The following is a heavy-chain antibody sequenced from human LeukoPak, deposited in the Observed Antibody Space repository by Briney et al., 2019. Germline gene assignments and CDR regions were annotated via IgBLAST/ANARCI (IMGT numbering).Heavy chain of an antibody. CDR1: GFTVSSNY. CDR2: IYSGGSA. Sequence: GGSPRLSCAASGFTVSSNYMSRVRQAPGKGLEWVSVIYSGGSAYYAGSLKDRFTISRDNSKDTLYLQMNSLRAEDTAVYYCGRAQVHSSGYYYADFRGQGTLVTVSS. V-gene: IGHV3-66*01. J-gene: IGHJ4*02. D-gene: IGHD3-22*01. CDR3: GRAQVHSSGYYYADF.